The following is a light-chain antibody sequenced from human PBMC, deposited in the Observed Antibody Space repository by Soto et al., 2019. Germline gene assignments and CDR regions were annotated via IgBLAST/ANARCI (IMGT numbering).Light chain of an antibody. Sequence: ALTQPASVSGSPGQSITISCTGTSSDVGGYNYVSWYQQHPGKAPKLMIYEVSNRPSGVSNRCSGSKSGNTASLTISGLQAEDEADYYCSSYTSSSTLYVVFGGGTKLTVL. V-gene: IGLV2-14*01. CDR3: SSYTSSSTLYVV. CDR1: SSDVGGYNY. J-gene: IGLJ2*01. CDR2: EVS.